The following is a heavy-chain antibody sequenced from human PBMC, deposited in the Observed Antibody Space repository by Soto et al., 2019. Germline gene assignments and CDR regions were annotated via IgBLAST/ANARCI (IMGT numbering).Heavy chain of an antibody. V-gene: IGHV5-51*01. CDR1: GYSFTSYW. J-gene: IGHJ3*02. CDR2: IYPGDSDT. D-gene: IGHD5-12*01. CDR3: ARHNLSEGYDYQAHAFDI. Sequence: PGESLKISCKGSGYSFTSYWIGWVRQMPGKGLEWMGIIYPGDSDTRYSPSFQGQVTISADKSISTAYLQWSSLKASDTAMYYCARHNLSEGYDYQAHAFDIWGQGTMVTVSS.